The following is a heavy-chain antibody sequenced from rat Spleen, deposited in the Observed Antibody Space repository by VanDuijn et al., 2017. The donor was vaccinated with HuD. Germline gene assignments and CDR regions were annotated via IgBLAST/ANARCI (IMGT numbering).Heavy chain of an antibody. Sequence: QVQLKESGPGLVQPSRTLSLTCTVSGFSLTNYGVSWVRQSPGKGLERMGVIWTGGSTAYNSLLKSRLSISRNTSKSQVILKMNSLQSEDTATNYCARDRYYGYDHGYFDCWGPGTMVTVSS. CDR1: GFSLTNYG. CDR3: ARDRYYGYDHGYFDC. CDR2: IWTGGST. D-gene: IGHD1-7*01. V-gene: IGHV2-15*01. J-gene: IGHJ1*01.